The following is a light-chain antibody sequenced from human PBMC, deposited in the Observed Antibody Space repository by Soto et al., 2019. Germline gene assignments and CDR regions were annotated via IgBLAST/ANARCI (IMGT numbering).Light chain of an antibody. J-gene: IGKJ4*01. V-gene: IGKV3-20*01. CDR3: QQYGSLMT. Sequence: IVLTESPCTRSLSPGERATLFCRASQSVTRSDLAWYQRKSGQAPRLLIHGASTRAAGISDRFRGGGSGTDFTLTISRLEPEDFAVYYCQQYGSLMTFGGGTKVDI. CDR2: GAS. CDR1: QSVTRSD.